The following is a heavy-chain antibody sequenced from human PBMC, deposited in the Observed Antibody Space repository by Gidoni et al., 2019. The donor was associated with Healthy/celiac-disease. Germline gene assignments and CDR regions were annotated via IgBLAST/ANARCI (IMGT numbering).Heavy chain of an antibody. CDR2: ISYDGSNK. CDR3: ASQAVTNAFDI. D-gene: IGHD4-17*01. J-gene: IGHJ3*02. V-gene: IGHV3-30-3*01. CDR1: GLTFSSYA. Sequence: QVQLVEHGGVVVQLGRSLRHACAAPGLTFSSYAMHWVRQAPGKGLGWVAVISYDGSNKYYADSGKGRFTISRDNSKNTLYLQMNSLRAEDTAVYYCASQAVTNAFDIWGQGTMVTVSS.